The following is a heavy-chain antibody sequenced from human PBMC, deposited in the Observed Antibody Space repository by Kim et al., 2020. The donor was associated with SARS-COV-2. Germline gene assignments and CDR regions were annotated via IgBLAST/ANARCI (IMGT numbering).Heavy chain of an antibody. V-gene: IGHV4-31*02. Sequence: PKSRVTISVDKSKNQFSLKLSSVTAADTAVYYCAREERGYSYGYSDYFDYWGQGTLVTVSS. D-gene: IGHD5-18*01. CDR3: AREERGYSYGYSDYFDY. J-gene: IGHJ4*02.